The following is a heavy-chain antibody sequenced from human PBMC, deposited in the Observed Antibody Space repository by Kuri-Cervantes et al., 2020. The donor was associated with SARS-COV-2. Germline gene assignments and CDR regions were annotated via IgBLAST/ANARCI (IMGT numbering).Heavy chain of an antibody. D-gene: IGHD3-3*01. Sequence: ASGKVSCKASGYTFTSYAMHWVRQAPGQRLEWMGWINAGNGNTKYSQKFQGRVTITRDTSASTAYMELSSLRSEDTAVYYCARGAKITIFGRMRGFDYWGQGTLVTSPQ. CDR2: INAGNGNT. J-gene: IGHJ4*02. CDR3: ARGAKITIFGRMRGFDY. V-gene: IGHV1-3*01. CDR1: GYTFTSYA.